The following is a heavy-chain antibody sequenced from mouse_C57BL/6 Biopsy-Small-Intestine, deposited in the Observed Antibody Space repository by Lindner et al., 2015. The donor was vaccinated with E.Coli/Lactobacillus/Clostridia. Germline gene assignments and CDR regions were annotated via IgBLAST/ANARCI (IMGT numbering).Heavy chain of an antibody. Sequence: VQLQESGAELVRPGASVKLSCTASGFNIKDDYMHWVKQRPEQGLEWIGWIDPENGDTEYASKFQGKATITADTSSNTAYLQLSSLTSEDTAVYYCTTGRGDHYAMDYWGQGTSVTVSS. CDR2: IDPENGDT. V-gene: IGHV14-4*01. J-gene: IGHJ4*01. D-gene: IGHD1-1*01. CDR1: GFNIKDDY. CDR3: TTGRGDHYAMDY.